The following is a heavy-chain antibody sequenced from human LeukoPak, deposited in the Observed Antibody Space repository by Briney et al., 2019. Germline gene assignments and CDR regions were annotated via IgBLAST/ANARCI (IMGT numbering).Heavy chain of an antibody. J-gene: IGHJ4*02. Sequence: GASVKVSCKASGGTFSSYAISWVRQAPGQGLERMGGIIPIFGTANYAQKFQGRVAITADESTSTAYMELSSLRSEDTAVYYCARGDYYDSSGYYSIVYWGQGTLVTVSS. CDR1: GGTFSSYA. CDR2: IIPIFGTA. D-gene: IGHD3-22*01. CDR3: ARGDYYDSSGYYSIVY. V-gene: IGHV1-69*13.